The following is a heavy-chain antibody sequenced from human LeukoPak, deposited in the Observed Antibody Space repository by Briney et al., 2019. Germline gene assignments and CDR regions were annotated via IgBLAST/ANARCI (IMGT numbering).Heavy chain of an antibody. J-gene: IGHJ4*02. CDR2: IYPGDSDT. CDR3: ARRSSGWFPPFDY. D-gene: IGHD6-19*01. V-gene: IGHV5-51*01. CDR1: GYSFTSYW. Sequence: GESLKISCKGSGYSFTSYWIGWVRQMPGKGLEWMGIIYPGDSDTRYSPSFQGQVTISADKSISTAYLQRSSLKASDTAMYYCARRSSGWFPPFDYWGQGTLVTVSS.